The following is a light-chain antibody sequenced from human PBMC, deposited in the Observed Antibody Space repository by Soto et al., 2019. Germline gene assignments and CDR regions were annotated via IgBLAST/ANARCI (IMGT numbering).Light chain of an antibody. J-gene: IGLJ3*02. CDR1: SSDVGGYNY. Sequence: QSALTQPASVSGSPGQSITISCTGTSSDVGGYNYVSWYQHHPGKAPKLVIYEVSNRPSGVSNRFSGSKSGNTASLIISGLQAEDEADYSCSSYTTSGSLEFGGGTQLTVL. V-gene: IGLV2-14*01. CDR3: SSYTTSGSLE. CDR2: EVS.